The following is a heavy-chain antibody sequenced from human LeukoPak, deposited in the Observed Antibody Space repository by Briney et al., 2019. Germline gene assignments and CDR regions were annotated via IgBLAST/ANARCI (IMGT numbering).Heavy chain of an antibody. D-gene: IGHD6-19*01. Sequence: SVKVSCKASGGTISSYAISWVRQAPGQGLEWMGGIIPIFGTANYAQKFQGRVTITADESTSTAYMELSSLRSEDTAVYYCARDTDSSGWEYFQHWGQGTLVTVSS. CDR3: ARDTDSSGWEYFQH. CDR1: GGTISSYA. V-gene: IGHV1-69*13. CDR2: IIPIFGTA. J-gene: IGHJ1*01.